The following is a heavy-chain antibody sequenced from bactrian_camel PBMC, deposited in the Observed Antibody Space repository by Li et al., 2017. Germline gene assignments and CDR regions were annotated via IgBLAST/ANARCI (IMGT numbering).Heavy chain of an antibody. CDR1: GFSFGSFA. CDR2: INSDGGGGGT. D-gene: IGHD2*01. Sequence: VQLVESGGGLVQPGGSLRLSCAGSGFSFGSFAMNWVRQTPGKGFEWISTINSDGGGGGTWYADSVKDRFTISRDDAKNTLYLQLTRLKSEDTAMYYCAAAWYPGYSYFNARNYNYWGQGTQVTVS. V-gene: IGHV3S42*01. CDR3: AAAWYPGYSYFNARNYNY. J-gene: IGHJ4*01.